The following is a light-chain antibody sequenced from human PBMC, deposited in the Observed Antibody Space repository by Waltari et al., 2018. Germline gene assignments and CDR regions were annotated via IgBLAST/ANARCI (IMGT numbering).Light chain of an antibody. V-gene: IGKV3-20*01. J-gene: IGKJ1*01. CDR2: GAS. CDR1: QRVSRS. Sequence: IVLTQSPGTLSLSPGERATLSCRASQRVSRSLAWYQQKPGQAPKLLIYGASTRATGIPDRFTGSGSGTDFSLTISSLEPEDLAIYFCQHYVRLPATFGQGTKVEIK. CDR3: QHYVRLPAT.